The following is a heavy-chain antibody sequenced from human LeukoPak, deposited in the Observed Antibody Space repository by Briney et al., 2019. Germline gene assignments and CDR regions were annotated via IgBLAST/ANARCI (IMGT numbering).Heavy chain of an antibody. CDR2: ISSSSSYI. D-gene: IGHD2-15*01. Sequence: PGGSLRLSCAASGFTFSSYSMNWVRQAPGKGLEWVSSISSSSSYIYYADSVKGRFTISRDNAKNSLYLQMNSLRAEDTAVYYCAREGRCSGGSCCRFYFDYWGQGTLVTVAS. CDR1: GFTFSSYS. CDR3: AREGRCSGGSCCRFYFDY. V-gene: IGHV3-21*01. J-gene: IGHJ4*02.